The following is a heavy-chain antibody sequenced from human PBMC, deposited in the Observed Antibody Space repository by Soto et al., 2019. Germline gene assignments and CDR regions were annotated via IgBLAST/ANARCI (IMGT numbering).Heavy chain of an antibody. Sequence: GGSLRLSCAASGFTFSSYSMNWVRQAPGKGLEWVSSISSSSSSYIYYADSVKGRFTISGDNAKNSLYLQMNSLRAEDTAVYYCAGGRVYAIGDFDYWGRGTVVTVSS. D-gene: IGHD2-8*01. CDR3: AGGRVYAIGDFDY. V-gene: IGHV3-21*01. J-gene: IGHJ4*02. CDR1: GFTFSSYS. CDR2: ISSSSSSYI.